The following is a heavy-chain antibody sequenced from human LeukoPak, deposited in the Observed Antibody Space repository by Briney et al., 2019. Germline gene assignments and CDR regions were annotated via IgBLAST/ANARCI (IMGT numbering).Heavy chain of an antibody. CDR2: ISYDGSNK. CDR3: ARDSGSYPDY. J-gene: IGHJ4*02. V-gene: IGHV3-30*03. Sequence: PGGSLRLSCAASGLTFNNAWMTWVRQAPGKGLEWVAVISYDGSNKYYADSVKGRFTISRDNSKNTLYLQMNSLRAEDTAVYYCARDSGSYPDYWGQGTLVTVSS. CDR1: GLTFNNAW. D-gene: IGHD3-10*01.